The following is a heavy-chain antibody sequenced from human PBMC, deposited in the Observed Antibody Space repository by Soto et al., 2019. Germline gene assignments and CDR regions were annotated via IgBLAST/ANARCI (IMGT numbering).Heavy chain of an antibody. V-gene: IGHV4-34*01. CDR3: ARGKRWLQFSNFDY. CDR1: GGSFSGYY. D-gene: IGHD5-12*01. Sequence: QVQLQQWGAGLLKPSETLSLTCAVYGGSFSGYYWSWIRQPPGKGLEWIGEINHSGSTNYNPSLKSRVTISVDTSKNQFSLKLSSVTAADTAVYYCARGKRWLQFSNFDYWGQGTLVTVSS. J-gene: IGHJ4*02. CDR2: INHSGST.